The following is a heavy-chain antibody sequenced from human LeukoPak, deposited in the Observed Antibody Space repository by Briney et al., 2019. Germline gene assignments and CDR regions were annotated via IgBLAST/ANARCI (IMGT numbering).Heavy chain of an antibody. CDR1: GFTFSNYW. J-gene: IGHJ6*02. Sequence: GGSLRLSCAASGFTFSNYWMHWVRQAPGEALLWVSRIKSDGSSTTYADSVKGRFTISRDNAKNTLYLQMNSLRAEDTAVYYCSRDSLSSCGGDCYSGLDVWGQGTTVTVSS. V-gene: IGHV3-74*01. CDR2: IKSDGSST. D-gene: IGHD2-21*02. CDR3: SRDSLSSCGGDCYSGLDV.